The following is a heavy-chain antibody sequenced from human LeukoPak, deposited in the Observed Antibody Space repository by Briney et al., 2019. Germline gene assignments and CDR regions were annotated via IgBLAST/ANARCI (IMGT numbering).Heavy chain of an antibody. CDR3: ARGWEGFDY. V-gene: IGHV3-21*01. CDR1: GFTFSSYS. J-gene: IGHJ4*02. CDR2: ISSSSSYI. Sequence: GGSLRPSCAASGFTFSSYSMNWVRQAPGEGLEWVSSISSSSSYIYYADSVKGRFTISRDNAKNSLYLQMNSLRAEDTAVYYCARGWEGFDYWGQGTLVTVSS. D-gene: IGHD1-26*01.